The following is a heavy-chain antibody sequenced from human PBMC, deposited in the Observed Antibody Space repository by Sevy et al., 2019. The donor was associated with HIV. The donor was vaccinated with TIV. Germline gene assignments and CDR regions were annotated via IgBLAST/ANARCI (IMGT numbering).Heavy chain of an antibody. V-gene: IGHV3-23*01. CDR2: LSFGCGEI. Sequence: GGFLRLSCAASGITFSKYSMSWVRQPPGKGLEWVSTLSFGCGEINYADSVKGRFTISRDNSKSSGYLQMNNLRPEDTAVYYCAREGCTKPHDYWGQGILVTVSS. D-gene: IGHD2-8*01. CDR3: AREGCTKPHDY. J-gene: IGHJ4*02. CDR1: GITFSKYS.